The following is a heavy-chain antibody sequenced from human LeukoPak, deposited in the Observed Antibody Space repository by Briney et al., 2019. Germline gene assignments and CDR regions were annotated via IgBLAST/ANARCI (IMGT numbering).Heavy chain of an antibody. V-gene: IGHV4-59*01. Sequence: SETLSLTCTVSGGSISSYYWSWIRQPPGKGLEWIGYIYYSGSTYYNPSLKSRVTISVDTSKNQFPLKLSSVTAADTAVYYCARSTTLSDAFNIWGQGTMVTVSS. D-gene: IGHD2-15*01. CDR2: IYYSGST. CDR1: GGSISSYY. J-gene: IGHJ3*02. CDR3: ARSTTLSDAFNI.